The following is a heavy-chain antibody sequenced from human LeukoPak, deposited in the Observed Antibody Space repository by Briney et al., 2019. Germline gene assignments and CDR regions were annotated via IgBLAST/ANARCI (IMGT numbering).Heavy chain of an antibody. Sequence: GGSLRLSCAASGFTVSNNYMSWVRQAPGRGLEWVSVSYSGGSTYYADSVRGRFSISRDNSKNTLFLHMNSLRAEDTAVYYCARGGYSYGSDFWGQGTLVTVSS. CDR3: ARGGYSYGSDF. CDR2: SYSGGST. D-gene: IGHD5-18*01. V-gene: IGHV3-53*01. CDR1: GFTVSNNY. J-gene: IGHJ4*02.